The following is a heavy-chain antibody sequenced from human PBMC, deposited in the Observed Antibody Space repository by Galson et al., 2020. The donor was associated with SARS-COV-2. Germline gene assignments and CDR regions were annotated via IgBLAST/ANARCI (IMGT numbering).Heavy chain of an antibody. CDR2: IHRSGST. D-gene: IGHD2-15*01. J-gene: IGHJ4*02. CDR3: ARQVVAKTYYFDY. V-gene: IGHV4-38-2*02. Sequence: ASETLSLTCNVSGYSISSGYYWMWLRQSPGQGLEWIANIHRSGSTYYNPSLKSRTTISVDTSKNHFSLRLGSMTAADTAVYYCARQVVAKTYYFDYWGQGILVTVSS. CDR1: GYSISSGYY.